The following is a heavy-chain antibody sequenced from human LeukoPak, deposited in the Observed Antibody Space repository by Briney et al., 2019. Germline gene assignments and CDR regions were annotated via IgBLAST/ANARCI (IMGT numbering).Heavy chain of an antibody. CDR2: IYYSGST. Sequence: SETLSLTCTVSTGCIRNNYWSWIRQPPGKGQEWNGYIYYSGSTNYNPSLKSRVTISIDTSKNQFSLKLSSVTAVDTAVYYCATWRYCSGGSCYGNYYMDVWGKGTTVTASS. V-gene: IGHV4-59*01. CDR1: TGCIRNNY. D-gene: IGHD2-15*01. CDR3: ATWRYCSGGSCYGNYYMDV. J-gene: IGHJ6*03.